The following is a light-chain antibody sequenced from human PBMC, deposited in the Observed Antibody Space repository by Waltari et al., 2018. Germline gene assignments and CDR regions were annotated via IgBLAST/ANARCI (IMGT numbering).Light chain of an antibody. CDR3: QQSSSTPPWT. CDR1: QTVLYSSHNKNY. J-gene: IGKJ1*01. V-gene: IGKV4-1*01. Sequence: DIVMTQSPDSLAVSLGERATINCNSSQTVLYSSHNKNYLAWYQQKPGQPPKLLLYCASTRIFGVPHRFSGSGSGTDFTLTISSLQPEDFATYYCQQSSSTPPWTFGQGTKVEIK. CDR2: CAS.